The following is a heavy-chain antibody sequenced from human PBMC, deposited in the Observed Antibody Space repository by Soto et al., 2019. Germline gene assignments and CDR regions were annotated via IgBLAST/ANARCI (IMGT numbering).Heavy chain of an antibody. CDR1: GFIFSNYW. J-gene: IGHJ3*01. Sequence: EVQLVESGGGLVQPGGSLRLSCAASGFIFSNYWMGWVRQAPGKGLEWVANIKRDGSDEFYVDSVKGRFTISRDNADNSLYFQMNNLRAEDTAVYYCARALGCSDGFDVWGQGTPVTVSS. D-gene: IGHD2-15*01. CDR2: IKRDGSDE. CDR3: ARALGCSDGFDV. V-gene: IGHV3-7*03.